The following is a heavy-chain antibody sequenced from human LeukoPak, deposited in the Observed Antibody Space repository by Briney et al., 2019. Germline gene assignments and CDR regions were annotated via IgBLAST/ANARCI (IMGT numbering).Heavy chain of an antibody. J-gene: IGHJ3*02. Sequence: PSQTLSLTCTVSGGSISSGNYYWSWIRQPDGKGLEWIGRISTSGSTNYNPSLKSRVTISVDTSKNQLSLKLSSVTAADTAVYYCAGPYDSSGYYYNDAFDMWGQGTMVTVSS. V-gene: IGHV4-61*02. CDR2: ISTSGST. CDR3: AGPYDSSGYYYNDAFDM. CDR1: GGSISSGNYY. D-gene: IGHD3-22*01.